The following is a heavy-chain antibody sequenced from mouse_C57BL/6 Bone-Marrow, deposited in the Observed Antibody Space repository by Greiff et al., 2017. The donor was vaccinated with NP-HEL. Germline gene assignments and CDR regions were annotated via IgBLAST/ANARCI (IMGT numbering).Heavy chain of an antibody. J-gene: IGHJ4*01. V-gene: IGHV1-63*01. CDR3: ARCYSNYNAMDY. Sequence: QVQLQQSGAELVRPGTSVKMSCKASGYTFTNYWIGWAKQRPGHGLEWIGDIYPGGGYTNYNEKFKGKATLIADKSSSPAYIQFSSLTLEASATSCCARCYSNYNAMDYWGQGTSVTVSS. CDR2: IYPGGGYT. CDR1: GYTFTNYW. D-gene: IGHD2-5*01.